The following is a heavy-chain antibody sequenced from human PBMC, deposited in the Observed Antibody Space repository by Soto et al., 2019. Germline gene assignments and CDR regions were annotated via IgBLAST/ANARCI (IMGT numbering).Heavy chain of an antibody. Sequence: EVQLVESGGGLVQPGGSLRLSCAGSALTASKNYMSWVRQPPGKGLEWVSVIYSGGTTYYADSVKDRFSISRDNSKSTLYLQIDNLRAGDPAVYYCARGGSGSDWDYYGMDVWGQGTTVTVSS. CDR2: IYSGGTT. D-gene: IGHD3-10*01. CDR3: ARGGSGSDWDYYGMDV. J-gene: IGHJ6*02. V-gene: IGHV3-66*01. CDR1: ALTASKNY.